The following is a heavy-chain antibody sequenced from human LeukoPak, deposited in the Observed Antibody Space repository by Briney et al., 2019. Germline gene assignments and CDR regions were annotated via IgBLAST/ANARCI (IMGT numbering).Heavy chain of an antibody. CDR1: GGSISSYY. CDR2: INHSGST. CDR3: ARGSRGYVDFDL. J-gene: IGHJ3*01. D-gene: IGHD3-22*01. Sequence: PSETLSLTCTVSGGSISSYYWRWIRQPPGKGLEWIGEINHSGSTNYNPSLKSRVTISVDTSKNQFSLKLSSVTAADTAVYYCARGSRGYVDFDLWGQGTMVTVSS. V-gene: IGHV4-34*01.